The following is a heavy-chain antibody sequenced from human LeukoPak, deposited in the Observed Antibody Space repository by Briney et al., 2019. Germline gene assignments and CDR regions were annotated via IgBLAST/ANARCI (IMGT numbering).Heavy chain of an antibody. CDR2: MNPNSGNT. J-gene: IGHJ4*02. CDR1: GYTFTSYD. Sequence: EASVKVSCKASGYTFTSYDINWVRQATGQGLEWMGWMNPNSGNTGYAQKFQGRVTMTRNTSISTAYMELSSLRSEDTAVYYCARDPYYYDSGDYWGQGTLVTVSS. CDR3: ARDPYYYDSGDY. D-gene: IGHD3-22*01. V-gene: IGHV1-8*01.